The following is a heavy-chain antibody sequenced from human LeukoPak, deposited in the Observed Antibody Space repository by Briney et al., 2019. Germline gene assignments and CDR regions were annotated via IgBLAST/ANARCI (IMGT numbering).Heavy chain of an antibody. J-gene: IGHJ2*01. Sequence: SETLSLTCTVSGGSISSYYWSWIRQPAGKGLEWIGRIYTSGSTNYNPSLKSRVTMSVDTSKNQFSLKLSSVTAADTAVYYCVRRGVLWFGELSYYYFDLWGRGTLVAVSS. V-gene: IGHV4-4*07. CDR1: GGSISSYY. CDR3: VRRGVLWFGELSYYYFDL. D-gene: IGHD3-10*01. CDR2: IYTSGST.